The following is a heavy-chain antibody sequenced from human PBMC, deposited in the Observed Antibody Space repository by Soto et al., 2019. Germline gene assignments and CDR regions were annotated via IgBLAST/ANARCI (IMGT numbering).Heavy chain of an antibody. D-gene: IGHD2-15*01. CDR3: ACSWFEGFLY. J-gene: IGHJ4*01. CDR2: FHSSGAT. V-gene: IGHV4-30-4*01. CDR1: VGSISSADYY. Sequence: PSWTVSLTGTVSVGSISSADYYWSLIRQPPGKGLEWIGYFHSSGATYKDPSLKSRVTISVDTSKHKISLKLDSVTAAVTAVYFCACSWFEGFLYWGHGPL.